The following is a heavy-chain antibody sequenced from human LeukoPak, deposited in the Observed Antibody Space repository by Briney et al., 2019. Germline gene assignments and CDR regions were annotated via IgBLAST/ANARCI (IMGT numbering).Heavy chain of an antibody. CDR3: ARGRYDFWSGYYGGNWFDP. J-gene: IGHJ5*02. Sequence: SGTLSLTCAVYGGSFSGYYWSWIRQPPGKGLEWIGEINHSGSTNYNPSLKSRVTISVDTSKNQFSLKLSSVTAADTAVYYCARGRYDFWSGYYGGNWFDPWGQGTLVTVSS. CDR1: GGSFSGYY. V-gene: IGHV4-34*01. D-gene: IGHD3-3*01. CDR2: INHSGST.